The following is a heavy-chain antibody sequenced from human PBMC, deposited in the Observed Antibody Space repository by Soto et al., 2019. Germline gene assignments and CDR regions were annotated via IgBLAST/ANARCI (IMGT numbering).Heavy chain of an antibody. CDR3: AHRRARIHYYGSGSQWDFDY. CDR1: GFSLSTSGVG. V-gene: IGHV2-5*02. J-gene: IGHJ4*02. CDR2: IYWADDK. Sequence: QITLKESGPTLVKPTQTLTLTCTFSGFSLSTSGVGVGWIRQPPGKALEWLALIYWADDKRYSPSLKSRLTITKDTSKNQVVLTMTNMDPVDTATYYCAHRRARIHYYGSGSQWDFDYWGQGTLVTVSS. D-gene: IGHD3-10*01.